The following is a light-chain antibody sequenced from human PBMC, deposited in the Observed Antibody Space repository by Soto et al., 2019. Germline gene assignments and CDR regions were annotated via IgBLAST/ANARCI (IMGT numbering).Light chain of an antibody. CDR1: QSVSSSY. CDR3: QQYGSSPYT. V-gene: IGKV3-20*01. CDR2: GAS. Sequence: EIVLTQSPGTLSLSPGERATLSCRASQSVSSSYLAWYQQEPGQAPRLLIFGASSRATGIPDRFSGSGSGTDFTLTISRLEPEDFAVYYCQQYGSSPYTVGQGTKLEIK. J-gene: IGKJ2*01.